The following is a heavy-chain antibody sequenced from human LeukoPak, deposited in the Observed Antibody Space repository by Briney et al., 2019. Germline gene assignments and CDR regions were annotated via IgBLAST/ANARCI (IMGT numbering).Heavy chain of an antibody. Sequence: ASVKVSCKASGYTFTSYGISWVRQAPGQGLEWMGWISAYNGNTNYAQKLQGRVTMTTDTSTSTAYMELRSLRSDDTAVYYCARHRSARRRFYSRWGPDYYYGMDVWGQGTTVTVSS. CDR1: GYTFTSYG. CDR3: ARHRSARRRFYSRWGPDYYYGMDV. V-gene: IGHV1-18*01. CDR2: ISAYNGNT. D-gene: IGHD6-13*01. J-gene: IGHJ6*02.